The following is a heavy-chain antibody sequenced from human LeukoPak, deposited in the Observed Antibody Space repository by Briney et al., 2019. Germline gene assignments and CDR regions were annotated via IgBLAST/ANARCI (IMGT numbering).Heavy chain of an antibody. CDR2: IYYSGST. CDR1: GGSISSSSYY. V-gene: IGHV4-39*01. D-gene: IGHD5-12*01. Sequence: SETLSLTCTASGGSISSSSYYWGWIRQPPGKGLEWIGSIYYSGSTYYNPSLKSRVTISVDTSKNQFSLKLSSVTAADTAVYYCARRDIVATVDYWGQGTLVTVSS. J-gene: IGHJ4*02. CDR3: ARRDIVATVDY.